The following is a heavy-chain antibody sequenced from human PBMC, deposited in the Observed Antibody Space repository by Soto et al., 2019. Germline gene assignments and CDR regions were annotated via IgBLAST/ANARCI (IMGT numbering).Heavy chain of an antibody. CDR2: IMPVFHTT. D-gene: IGHD6-25*01. CDR3: ATATISPVSATLYHYGMDV. V-gene: IGHV1-69*01. CDR1: GGTFNNFA. Sequence: QVQLVQSGAEVKKPGSSVKVSCQASGGTFNNFAFTWVRQAPGQGLEWLGGIMPVFHTTNIAQTFQDRITVTANDVTTTVYMEMTSLRYDDTAVYYCATATISPVSATLYHYGMDVWGQGTTVTVSS. J-gene: IGHJ6*02.